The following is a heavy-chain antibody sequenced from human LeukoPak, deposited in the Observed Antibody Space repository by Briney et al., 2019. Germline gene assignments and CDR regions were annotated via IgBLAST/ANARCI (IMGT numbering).Heavy chain of an antibody. V-gene: IGHV4-39*02. J-gene: IGHJ4*02. CDR3: ARDFQLRITIFGVVTVGFDY. Sequence: PSETLSLTCTVSGGSISSSSYYWGWIRQPPGKGLEWIGSIYYSGSTYYNPSLKSRVTISVDTSKNQFSLKLSSVTAADTAVYYCARDFQLRITIFGVVTVGFDYWGQGTLVTVSS. CDR1: GGSISSSSYY. D-gene: IGHD3-3*01. CDR2: IYYSGST.